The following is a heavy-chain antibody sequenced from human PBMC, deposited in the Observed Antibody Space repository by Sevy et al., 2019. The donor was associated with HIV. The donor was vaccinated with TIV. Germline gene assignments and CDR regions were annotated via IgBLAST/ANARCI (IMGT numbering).Heavy chain of an antibody. D-gene: IGHD6-19*01. J-gene: IGHJ4*02. CDR3: ARAGFAVAGPFDY. CDR1: GDGVSSNTAA. V-gene: IGHV6-1*01. Sequence: SQTLSLTCAISGDGVSSNTAAWNWIRQSPSRGLEWLGRTYYRSKWYNEYADSVKSRITFNADTSKNHFSLQLSSVTPEDTALYYCARAGFAVAGPFDYWGQGTQVTVSS. CDR2: TYYRSKWYN.